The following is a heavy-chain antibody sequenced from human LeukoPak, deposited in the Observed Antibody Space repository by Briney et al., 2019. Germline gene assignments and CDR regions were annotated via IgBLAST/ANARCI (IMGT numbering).Heavy chain of an antibody. D-gene: IGHD6-19*01. J-gene: IGHJ5*02. CDR2: IIPILGIA. CDR1: GGTFSSYA. V-gene: IGHV1-69*04. CDR3: ASAGYSSGWYAH. Sequence: ASVKVSCKASGGTFSSYAISWVRQAPGQGLEWMGRIIPILGIANYAQKFQGRVTITADKSTSTAYMELSSLRSEDTAVYYCASAGYSSGWYAHWGQGTLVTVSS.